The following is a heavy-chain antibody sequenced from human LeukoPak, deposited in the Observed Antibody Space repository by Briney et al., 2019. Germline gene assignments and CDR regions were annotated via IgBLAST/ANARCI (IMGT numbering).Heavy chain of an antibody. Sequence: GGSLRLSCTASGFTFSTYSMNWVRQAPGKGLEWVSSISSSSTYVYYADSVKGRFTISRDNSNNALFLQMNSLRAEDMAIYYCARGASSWEYTTFDVWGQGAIVTVSS. CDR2: ISSSSTYV. CDR1: GFTFSTYS. CDR3: ARGASSWEYTTFDV. V-gene: IGHV3-21*04. D-gene: IGHD6-13*01. J-gene: IGHJ3*01.